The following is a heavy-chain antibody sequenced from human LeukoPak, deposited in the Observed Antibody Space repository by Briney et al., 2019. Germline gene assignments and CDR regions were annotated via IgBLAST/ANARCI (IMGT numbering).Heavy chain of an antibody. CDR1: EFTFSSYG. CDR3: AKDRGYCSGGSCMRIDC. Sequence: PGGSLRLSCAASEFTFSSYGMHWVRQAPGRGLEWVAVIPYDGSNKYYADSVKGRFTISRDNSKNTLYLQMNSLRAEDTAVYYCAKDRGYCSGGSCMRIDCWGQGTLVTVSS. J-gene: IGHJ4*02. V-gene: IGHV3-30*18. D-gene: IGHD2-15*01. CDR2: IPYDGSNK.